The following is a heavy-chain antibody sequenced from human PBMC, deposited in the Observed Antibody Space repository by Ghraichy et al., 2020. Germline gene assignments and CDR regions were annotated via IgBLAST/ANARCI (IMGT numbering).Heavy chain of an antibody. D-gene: IGHD1-14*01. J-gene: IGHJ4*02. CDR3: ARVLPTTATPGFDF. CDR2: INAGDGNT. V-gene: IGHV1-3*01. Sequence: ASVKVSCKASGYTFSHYAVHWVRQAPGQRHEWMGWINAGDGNTKYSQKFQGRVTLTRDTSASTAYMELSSLRSEDTAVYYCARVLPTTATPGFDFWGQGTQVIVSS. CDR1: GYTFSHYA.